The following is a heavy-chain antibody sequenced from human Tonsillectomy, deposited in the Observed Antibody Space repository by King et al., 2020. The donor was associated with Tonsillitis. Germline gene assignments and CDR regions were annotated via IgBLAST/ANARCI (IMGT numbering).Heavy chain of an antibody. CDR3: ARRDGALDYYYYGMDV. CDR1: GFTFSSYA. D-gene: IGHD4-17*01. CDR2: ISYDGSNN. V-gene: IGHV3-30-3*01. J-gene: IGHJ6*02. Sequence: VQLVESGGGVVQPGRSLRLSCAASGFTFSSYAMHWVRQAPGKGLEWVADISYDGSNNYYAASVKGRLTHSRHNSKNTLSLQMNSLRVEETAVYYCARRDGALDYYYYGMDVWGQGTTVTVSS.